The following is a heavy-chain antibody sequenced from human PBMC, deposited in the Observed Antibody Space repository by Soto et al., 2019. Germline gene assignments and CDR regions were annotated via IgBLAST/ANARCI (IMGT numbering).Heavy chain of an antibody. CDR2: IYYSVNT. CDR1: GGSISSGGYS. V-gene: IGHV4-30-2*03. D-gene: IGHD5-12*01. CDR3: AREGNLGRWLQPLDF. J-gene: IGHJ4*02. Sequence: SETLSLTCAVSGGSISSGGYSWSWIRQPPGKGLEWIGSIYYSVNTKYNPSLKSRVTMSVDTSKNQFSLKLISVTAADTAKYFCAREGNLGRWLQPLDFWGQGTLVTVSS.